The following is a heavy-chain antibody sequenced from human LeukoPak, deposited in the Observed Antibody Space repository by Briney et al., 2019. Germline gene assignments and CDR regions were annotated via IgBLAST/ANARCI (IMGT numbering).Heavy chain of an antibody. D-gene: IGHD3-22*01. Sequence: GGSLRLSCAASGFTVSSNYMSWVRQAPGKGLEWVSVIYSGGSTYYADSVKGRFTISRDNSKNTLYLQMNSLRAEDTAVYYCARGSRYYYGSSISPFDYWGQGTLVTVSS. CDR2: IYSGGST. CDR3: ARGSRYYYGSSISPFDY. CDR1: GFTVSSNY. V-gene: IGHV3-53*01. J-gene: IGHJ4*02.